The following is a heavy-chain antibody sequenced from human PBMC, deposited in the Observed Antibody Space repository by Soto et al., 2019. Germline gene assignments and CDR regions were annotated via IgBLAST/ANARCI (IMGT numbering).Heavy chain of an antibody. CDR3: ARESGDNWDYEAY. CDR1: GGSISSYH. J-gene: IGHJ4*02. CDR2: IYTSGNT. D-gene: IGHD1-7*01. V-gene: IGHV4-4*07. Sequence: SETLSLTCTVSGGSISSYHWSWILQSAGKGLEWIGRIYTSGNTHYNPSLKSRVTVSIDTSKNQLFLTVNSVTAADSAVYYCARESGDNWDYEAYWGQGTTVTVYS.